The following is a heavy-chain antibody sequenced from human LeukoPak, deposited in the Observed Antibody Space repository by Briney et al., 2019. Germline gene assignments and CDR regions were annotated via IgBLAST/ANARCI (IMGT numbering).Heavy chain of an antibody. J-gene: IGHJ4*02. CDR3: ARDVDCTNDGCPQSGLAY. D-gene: IGHD2-8*01. CDR2: INHSGST. Sequence: NPSETLSLTCAVYGGSFSGYYWSWIRPPPGKGLEWIGKINHSGSTNSNPSLNSRATISVDTSKNQFSLKLSSVTAADSAVYYCARDVDCTNDGCPQSGLAYWGQGALVTVSS. CDR1: GGSFSGYY. V-gene: IGHV4-34*01.